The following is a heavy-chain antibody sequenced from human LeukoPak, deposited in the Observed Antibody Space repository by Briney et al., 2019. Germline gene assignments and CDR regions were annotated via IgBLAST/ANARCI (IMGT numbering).Heavy chain of an antibody. D-gene: IGHD5-24*01. CDR2: ISAHNGNT. CDR3: ARGLQETLAWLKALSAFDT. J-gene: IGHJ3*02. V-gene: IGHV1-18*01. CDR1: GYTFTSYG. Sequence: ASVKVSCKASGYTFTSYGISWVRQAPGQGLEWMGRISAHNGNTNYAQKLQGRVTMSTDTSTSTGYMELRSLRSDDTAVYYCARGLQETLAWLKALSAFDTWGQGTMVTVSS.